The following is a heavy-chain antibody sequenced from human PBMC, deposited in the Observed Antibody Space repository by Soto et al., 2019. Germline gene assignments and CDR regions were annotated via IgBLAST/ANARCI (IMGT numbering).Heavy chain of an antibody. CDR3: ASETSGYSYGYVFSYGMDV. CDR1: GYTFTSYD. J-gene: IGHJ6*02. CDR2: INAGNGNT. V-gene: IGHV1-3*01. Sequence: ASVKVSCKASGYTFTSYDMHWVRQAPGQRLEWMGWINAGNGNTKYSQKFQGRVTITADESTSTAYMELSSLRSEDTAVYYCASETSGYSYGYVFSYGMDVWGQGTTVTVSS. D-gene: IGHD5-18*01.